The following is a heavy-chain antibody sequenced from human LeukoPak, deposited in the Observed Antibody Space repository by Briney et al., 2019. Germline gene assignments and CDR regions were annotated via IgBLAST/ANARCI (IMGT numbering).Heavy chain of an antibody. D-gene: IGHD6-13*01. CDR2: IYSGGST. CDR1: GFTVSSNY. J-gene: IGHJ3*02. V-gene: IGHV3-53*01. CDR3: ARDLASGIAAAGI. Sequence: GGSLRLSCAASGFTVSSNYMSWVRQAPGKGLEWVSVIYSGGSTYYADSVKGRFTTSRDNSKNTLYLQMNSLRAEDTAVYYCARDLASGIAAAGIWGQGTMVTVSS.